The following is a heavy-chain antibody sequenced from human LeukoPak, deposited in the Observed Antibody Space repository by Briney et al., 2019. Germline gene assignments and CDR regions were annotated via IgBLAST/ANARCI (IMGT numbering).Heavy chain of an antibody. CDR2: ISGSGGST. CDR1: GFTFSSYA. Sequence: PGGSLRLSCAASGFTFSSYAMSWVRQAPGKGLEWVSAISGSGGSTYYADSVKGRFTISRDNSKNTLYLQMNSLRAEDTAVYYCAKDREWTMIVAHGHFQHWGQGTLVTVSS. J-gene: IGHJ1*01. V-gene: IGHV3-23*01. CDR3: AKDREWTMIVAHGHFQH. D-gene: IGHD3-22*01.